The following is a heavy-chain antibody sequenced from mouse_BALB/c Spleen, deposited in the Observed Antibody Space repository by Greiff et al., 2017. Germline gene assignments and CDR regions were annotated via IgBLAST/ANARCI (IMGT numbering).Heavy chain of an antibody. V-gene: IGHV2-9*02. J-gene: IGHJ1*01. CDR2: IWAGGST. CDR3: ARFITTGHWYFDV. CDR1: GFSLTSYG. D-gene: IGHD1-1*01. Sequence: QVQLKESGPGLVAPSQSLSITCTVSGFSLTSYGVHWVRQPPGKGLEWLGVIWAGGSTNYNSALMSRLSISKDNSKSQVFLKMNSLQTDDTAMYYCARFITTGHWYFDVWGAGTTVTVSS.